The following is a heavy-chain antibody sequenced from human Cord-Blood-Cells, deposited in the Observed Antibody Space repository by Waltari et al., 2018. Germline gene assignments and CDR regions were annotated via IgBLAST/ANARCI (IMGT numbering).Heavy chain of an antibody. CDR2: IYYSGCT. V-gene: IGHV4-31*01. Sequence: QLQLQESGPGLAKPPQTLSLTSTVSVGPISSDVSYYRRLPPHPGKGLEWIGYIYYSGCTENNPYLKSLVTIAVNTAKNQISLKLSTVSAVDTAVNDCESGDPGFVLGYQFDYWGQGTLVTVSS. D-gene: IGHD3-3*02. J-gene: IGHJ4*02. CDR1: VGPISSDVSY. CDR3: ESGDPGFVLGYQFDY.